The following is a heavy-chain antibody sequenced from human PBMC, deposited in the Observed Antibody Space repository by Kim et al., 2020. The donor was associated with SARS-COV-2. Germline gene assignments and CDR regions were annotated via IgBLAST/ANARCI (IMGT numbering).Heavy chain of an antibody. J-gene: IGHJ4*01. CDR1: NGSISGYY. D-gene: IGHD1-26*01. Sequence: SETLSLTCTVSNGSISGYYWSWIRQPPGKGLEWIGYIYYSGSTDYNPSLKSRVTISVDRSKNQFSLQLSSVTAADTAVYYCARVSGMGGTYYYYFDYWG. CDR2: IYYSGST. V-gene: IGHV4-59*13. CDR3: ARVSGMGGTYYYYFDY.